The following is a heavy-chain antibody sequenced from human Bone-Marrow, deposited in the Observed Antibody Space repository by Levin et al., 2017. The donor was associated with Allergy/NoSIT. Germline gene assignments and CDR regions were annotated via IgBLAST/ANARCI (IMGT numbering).Heavy chain of an antibody. CDR1: GGSVSSSRYY. D-gene: IGHD3-10*01. CDR3: ARRLLANYYGNGELIDY. CDR2: ISYSGST. V-gene: IGHV4-39*01. Sequence: SQTLSLTCTVSGGSVSSSRYYWGWIRQPPGKGLAWVGTISYSGSTYYNPSLNSRVTISVDTSKNQFSLKLSSVTAADTAVYYCARRLLANYYGNGELIDYWGQGTLVTVSS. J-gene: IGHJ4*02.